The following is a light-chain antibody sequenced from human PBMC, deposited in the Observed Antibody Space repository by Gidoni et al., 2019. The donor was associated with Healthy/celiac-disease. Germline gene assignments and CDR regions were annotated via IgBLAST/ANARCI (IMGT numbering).Light chain of an antibody. Sequence: DIQMTQSPSSLSAPVGDRVTITCRASQSISSYLNLYQQKPGKAPKLLIYAASSLQSGVPSRFSGSGSGTDFTLTISSLQPEDFATYYCQQSYSTPLLTFGGGTKVEIK. V-gene: IGKV1-39*01. J-gene: IGKJ4*01. CDR1: QSISSY. CDR2: AAS. CDR3: QQSYSTPLLT.